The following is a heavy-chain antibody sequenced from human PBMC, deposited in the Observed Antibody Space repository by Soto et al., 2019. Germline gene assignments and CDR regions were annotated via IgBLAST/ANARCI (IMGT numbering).Heavy chain of an antibody. Sequence: VGSLRLSCAASGYTFSDYWMSWVRQAPGKGLEWVANINHDGSETDYVVSLKGRFSISRDNARNSLYLQINSLRADDTALYYCARARWELLNNALDVWGQGTVVTVS. CDR3: ARARWELLNNALDV. CDR1: GYTFSDYW. V-gene: IGHV3-7*01. J-gene: IGHJ3*01. D-gene: IGHD1-26*01. CDR2: INHDGSET.